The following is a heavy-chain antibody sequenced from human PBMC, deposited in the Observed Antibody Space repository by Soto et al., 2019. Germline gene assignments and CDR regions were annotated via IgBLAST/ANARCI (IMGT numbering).Heavy chain of an antibody. CDR3: ARTKCSGGSCYSWSLDY. Sequence: SETLSLTCTVSGGSITTGGYYWSWIRQLPGKGLEWIGHRYYSESTYYNPSLKSRVSISLDTSKNQFSLKLSFVTAADTAMYYCARTKCSGGSCYSWSLDYWGQGTQVTVSS. J-gene: IGHJ4*02. V-gene: IGHV4-31*03. D-gene: IGHD2-15*01. CDR2: RYYSEST. CDR1: GGSITTGGYY.